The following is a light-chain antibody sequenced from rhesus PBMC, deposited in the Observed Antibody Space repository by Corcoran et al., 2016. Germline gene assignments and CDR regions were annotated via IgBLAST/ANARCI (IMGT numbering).Light chain of an antibody. J-gene: IGKJ4*01. CDR1: QSFSSS. CDR2: IAF. CDR3: QQYYGYPLT. Sequence: DIQMTQSPSSLSASVGDTVTITCRASQSFSSSLAWHKQKPEKAPKLMIYIAFSLQSGVPSRFSGCKSGTDFTLTISSLKPEDLASYYCQQYYGYPLTFGEGTKVEIK. V-gene: IGKV1-46*01.